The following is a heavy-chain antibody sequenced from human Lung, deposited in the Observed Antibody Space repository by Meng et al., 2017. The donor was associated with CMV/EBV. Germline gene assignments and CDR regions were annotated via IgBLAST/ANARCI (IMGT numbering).Heavy chain of an antibody. V-gene: IGHV4-39*01. J-gene: IGHJ5*02. CDR2: IYYSGST. CDR1: GGSISSSSYY. D-gene: IGHD6-19*01. CDR3: ARTSSSGLTPFDP. Sequence: LXXTVSGGSISSSSYYWGWIRQPPGKGLEWIGSIYYSGSTYYNPSLKSRVTISVDTSKNQFSLKLSSVTAADTAVYYCARTSSSGLTPFDPWGQGXQVTVSS.